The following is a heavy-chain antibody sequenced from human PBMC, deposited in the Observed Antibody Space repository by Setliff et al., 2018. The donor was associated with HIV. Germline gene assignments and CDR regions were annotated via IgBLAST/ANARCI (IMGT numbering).Heavy chain of an antibody. Sequence: SETLSLTCTVSGDSVSSASYYWSWIRQPPGKGLEWIGYIFYSGSTNYNPSLKSRVTISVDTSKNQFSLNLTSVTAADTAVYYCASEAWTSYRSSSGYYYYYMDVWGKGTTVTVSS. CDR1: GDSVSSASYY. D-gene: IGHD6-6*01. V-gene: IGHV4-61*01. CDR2: IFYSGST. CDR3: ASEAWTSYRSSSGYYYYYMDV. J-gene: IGHJ6*03.